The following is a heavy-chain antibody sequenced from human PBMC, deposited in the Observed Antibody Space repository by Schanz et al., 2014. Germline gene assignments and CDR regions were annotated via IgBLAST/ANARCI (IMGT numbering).Heavy chain of an antibody. J-gene: IGHJ4*02. D-gene: IGHD6-19*01. CDR1: GFSFSTYG. V-gene: IGHV3-21*01. Sequence: EVHLLESGGGLVQPGGSLRLSCAASGFSFSTYGMTWVRQAPGKGLEWVSSISSSSMYIYQADSMRGRFTISRDNAKNSLYLQVNNLSAEDTAVYYCVRDKKGFVAVAGRAPFDYWGQGTLVTVSS. CDR2: ISSSSMYI. CDR3: VRDKKGFVAVAGRAPFDY.